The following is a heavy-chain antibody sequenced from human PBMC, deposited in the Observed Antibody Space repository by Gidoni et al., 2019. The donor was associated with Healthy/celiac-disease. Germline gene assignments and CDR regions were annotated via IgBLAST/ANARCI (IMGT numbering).Heavy chain of an antibody. CDR2: IYSSGST. J-gene: IGHJ5*02. Sequence: QVQLQESGPGLVKPSQTLSLTCTVYRGSISSGGYYWSWVRQHPGQGLEWIGYIYSSGSTYYNPSLKSRVTISVDTSKNQFSLKLSSVTAADTAVYYCARNNIVVVVAATPYGWFDPWGQGTLVTVSS. V-gene: IGHV4-31*03. D-gene: IGHD2-15*01. CDR1: RGSISSGGYY. CDR3: ARNNIVVVVAATPYGWFDP.